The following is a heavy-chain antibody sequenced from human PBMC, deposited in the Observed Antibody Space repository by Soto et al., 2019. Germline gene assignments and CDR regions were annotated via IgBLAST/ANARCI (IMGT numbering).Heavy chain of an antibody. Sequence: ASVKVSCKASGYIFSANYIHCVRQAPGQGLEWVGWINPHSGTTNYAQKFLGRVTMSADTSDSTASMDQARLKSDDTAVYYCVRAHALAFSNWFDPWRWGTVVTVSS. CDR3: VRAHALAFSNWFDP. J-gene: IGHJ5*02. V-gene: IGHV1-2*02. CDR2: INPHSGTT. D-gene: IGHD2-21*01. CDR1: GYIFSANY.